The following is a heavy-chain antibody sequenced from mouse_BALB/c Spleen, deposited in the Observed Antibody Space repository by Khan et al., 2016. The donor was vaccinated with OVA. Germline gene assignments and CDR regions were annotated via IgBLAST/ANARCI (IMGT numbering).Heavy chain of an antibody. Sequence: QVQLKQSGPGLVQPSQSLSITCTVSGFSLTNYGVHWVRQSPGKGLEWLGVIWSGGSTDYHAAFISRLSISKDNSKSQVFFKMNSLQPNDTAMYYCARNYDYDEGLAYWGQVTLVTVSA. J-gene: IGHJ3*01. D-gene: IGHD2-4*01. CDR2: IWSGGST. V-gene: IGHV2-2*02. CDR3: ARNYDYDEGLAY. CDR1: GFSLTNYG.